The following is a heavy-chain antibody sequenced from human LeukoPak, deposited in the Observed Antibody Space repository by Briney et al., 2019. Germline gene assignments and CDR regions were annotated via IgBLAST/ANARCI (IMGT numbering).Heavy chain of an antibody. V-gene: IGHV1-2*06. Sequence: ASVKVSCTASGYTFTGYYMHWVRQAPGQGLEWMGRINPNSGGTNYAQKFQGRVTMTRDTSISTAYMELSRLRSDDTAVYYCARLTTERPIDYWGQGTLVTVSS. CDR2: INPNSGGT. D-gene: IGHD1-1*01. CDR3: ARLTTERPIDY. J-gene: IGHJ4*02. CDR1: GYTFTGYY.